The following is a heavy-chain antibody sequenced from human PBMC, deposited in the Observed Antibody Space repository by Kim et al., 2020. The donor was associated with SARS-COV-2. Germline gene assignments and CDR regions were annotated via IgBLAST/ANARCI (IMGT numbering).Heavy chain of an antibody. CDR3: ARGNCSGGTCLAPNYYGMDV. CDR2: IYYSGSS. D-gene: IGHD2-15*01. J-gene: IGHJ6*02. Sequence: SETLSLTCTVSGGSISSHYWSWIRQPPGKGLEWIGHIYYSGSSNYNPSLKSRVTISVDTSKNQFSLKLSSVTAADTAMYYCARGNCSGGTCLAPNYYGMDVWGQGTTVTGSS. V-gene: IGHV4-59*11. CDR1: GGSISSHY.